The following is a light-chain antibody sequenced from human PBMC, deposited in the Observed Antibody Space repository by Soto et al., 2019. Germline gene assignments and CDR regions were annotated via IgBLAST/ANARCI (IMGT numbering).Light chain of an antibody. CDR2: DAS. CDR1: QSVSIY. Sequence: EIVLTQSPATLSLSPGKKTTLSCRDSQSVSIYLAWYQQKPGQAPRLLIYDASNRAPGIPARFSGSGSGTDFTLIICSLEPEDFAVYYCQQRSNWPTFGQGTKVDIK. V-gene: IGKV3-11*01. CDR3: QQRSNWPT. J-gene: IGKJ1*01.